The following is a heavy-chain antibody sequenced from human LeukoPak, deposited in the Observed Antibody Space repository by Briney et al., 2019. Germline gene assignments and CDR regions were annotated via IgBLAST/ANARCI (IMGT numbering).Heavy chain of an antibody. J-gene: IGHJ4*02. D-gene: IGHD3-10*01. V-gene: IGHV3-30*18. CDR2: ISYDGTNK. CDR3: AKDPGSQGCGVLDY. CDR1: GFTFSSYD. Sequence: PGRSLRLSCAASGFTFSSYDMHWVRQAPGKGLEWVAVISYDGTNKYYVDYVKGRFTISRDNSKNTLYLQMNSLRAEDTALYYYAKDPGSQGCGVLDYCCQGTVALVSA.